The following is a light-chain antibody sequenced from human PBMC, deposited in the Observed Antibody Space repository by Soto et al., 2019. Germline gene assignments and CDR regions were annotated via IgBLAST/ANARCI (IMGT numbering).Light chain of an antibody. J-gene: IGKJ4*01. CDR1: ENIHTY. Sequence: DIEMTQSPSSLSASIGDRVTITCRASENIHTYLNWYQVKPGKAPKLLIYASGALQSGVPSRFSGSGSGTDFTLTISSLRPEDFASYICQQGASHPRTFGPGTKVEIK. V-gene: IGKV1-39*01. CDR2: ASG. CDR3: QQGASHPRT.